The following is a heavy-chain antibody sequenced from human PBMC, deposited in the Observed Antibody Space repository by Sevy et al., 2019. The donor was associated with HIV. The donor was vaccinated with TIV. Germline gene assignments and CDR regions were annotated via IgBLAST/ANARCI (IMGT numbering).Heavy chain of an antibody. CDR3: AKEYYYDSSGNYQGYAFDI. J-gene: IGHJ3*02. Sequence: GGSLRLSCAASGFTFSSYGMHWVRQAPGKGLEWVAVISYDGSNKYYADSVKGRFPISRDNSKNTLYLQMNSLRDEDTAVYYCAKEYYYDSSGNYQGYAFDIWGQGTMVTVSS. V-gene: IGHV3-30*18. CDR2: ISYDGSNK. D-gene: IGHD3-22*01. CDR1: GFTFSSYG.